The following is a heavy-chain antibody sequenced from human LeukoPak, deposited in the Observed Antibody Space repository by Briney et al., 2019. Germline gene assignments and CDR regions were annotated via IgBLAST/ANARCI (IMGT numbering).Heavy chain of an antibody. J-gene: IGHJ4*02. CDR1: GFTFSSYE. Sequence: GSLSLSFAASGFTFSSYEMNWVRQAPGKGLEWVSYISGSGSTEYYADSVKGRFTISRDNAKNSLYLQMNSLRAEDTAVYYCARKGSSWYYFDYWGQGTLVTVSS. CDR3: ARKGSSWYYFDY. CDR2: ISGSGSTE. V-gene: IGHV3-48*03. D-gene: IGHD6-13*01.